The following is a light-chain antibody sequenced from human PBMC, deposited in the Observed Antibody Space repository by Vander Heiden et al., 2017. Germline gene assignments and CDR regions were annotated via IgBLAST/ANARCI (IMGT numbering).Light chain of an antibody. CDR3: QQYNNWPPLT. CDR1: QSVSSN. CDR2: GAS. Sequence: EIVMTQSPATLSVSPGESATLSCRASQSVSSNLAWYQQKPGQAPRLRIYGASTRATGIPARFSGSGSGTEFTLTISSLQSEDFAVYYCQQYNNWPPLTFGGGTKVEIK. J-gene: IGKJ4*01. V-gene: IGKV3-15*01.